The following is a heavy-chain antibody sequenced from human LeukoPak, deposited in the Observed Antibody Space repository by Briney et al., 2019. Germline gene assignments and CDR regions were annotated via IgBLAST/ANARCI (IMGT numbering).Heavy chain of an antibody. Sequence: SQTLSLTCTVSGGSISSGGYYWSWIRQHPGKGLGWIGYIDYSGSTYYNPSLKSRVTISIDTSKNQFSLKLSSVTAADTAVYYCARGLVVVVAATSYGMDVWGQGTTVTVSS. CDR3: ARGLVVVVAATSYGMDV. V-gene: IGHV4-31*03. D-gene: IGHD2-15*01. CDR1: GGSISSGGYY. CDR2: IDYSGST. J-gene: IGHJ6*02.